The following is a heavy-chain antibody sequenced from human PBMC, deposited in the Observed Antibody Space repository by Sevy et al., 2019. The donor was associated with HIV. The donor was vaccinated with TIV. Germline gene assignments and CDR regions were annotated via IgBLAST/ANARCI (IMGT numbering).Heavy chain of an antibody. Sequence: GGCLRLSCAASGFTFSGYAMNWVRQAPGKGLEWVSAINGKGRSTHYADSVEGRFNISRDNSKNTLYLQMNSLRAEDTAVYYCAKTINSGGGVVPAANYYYYGLDVWGQGTTVTVSS. CDR2: INGKGRST. CDR3: AKTINSGGGVVPAANYYYYGLDV. D-gene: IGHD2-2*01. J-gene: IGHJ6*02. CDR1: GFTFSGYA. V-gene: IGHV3-23*01.